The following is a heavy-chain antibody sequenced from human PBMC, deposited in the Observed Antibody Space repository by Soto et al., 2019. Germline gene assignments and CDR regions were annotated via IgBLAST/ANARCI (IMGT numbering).Heavy chain of an antibody. V-gene: IGHV4-61*01. CDR1: GGSVSSGSYY. J-gene: IGHJ3*02. CDR3: ARDTSSLTDAFDI. CDR2: IYYSGST. Sequence: QVQLQESGPGLVKPSETLSLTCTVSGGSVSSGSYYWSWIRQPPGKGLEWIGYIYYSGSTNYNPSLKSRVTLSVDTSKNQFSLKLSSVTAADTAVYYCARDTSSLTDAFDIWGQGTIVTVSS.